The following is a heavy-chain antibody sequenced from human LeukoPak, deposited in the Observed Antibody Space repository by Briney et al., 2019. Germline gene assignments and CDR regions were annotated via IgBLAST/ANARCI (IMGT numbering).Heavy chain of an antibody. CDR2: IKHDGSER. J-gene: IGHJ3*02. CDR1: GITFGSYW. V-gene: IGHV3-7*04. CDR3: VRESSRDI. Sequence: PGGSLRLSRAASGITFGSYWMSWVRQAPGKGLEWVANIKHDGSERYYVDSVKGRFTISRVNAKNSLNLQMNSLRPKDTAVYYCVRESSRDIWGQGTMVTVSS. D-gene: IGHD6-13*01.